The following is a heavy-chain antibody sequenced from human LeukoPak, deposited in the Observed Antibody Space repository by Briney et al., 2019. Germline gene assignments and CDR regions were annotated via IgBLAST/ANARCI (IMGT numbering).Heavy chain of an antibody. CDR1: GGTFSSYA. Sequence: RASVKVSCKASGGTFSSYAISWVRQAPGQGLEWMVGIIPIFGTANYAQKFQGRVTITTDESTSTAYMELSSLRSEDTAVYYCARDRSIAAAGTWFDPWGQGTLVTVSS. V-gene: IGHV1-69*05. D-gene: IGHD6-13*01. CDR2: IIPIFGTA. CDR3: ARDRSIAAAGTWFDP. J-gene: IGHJ5*02.